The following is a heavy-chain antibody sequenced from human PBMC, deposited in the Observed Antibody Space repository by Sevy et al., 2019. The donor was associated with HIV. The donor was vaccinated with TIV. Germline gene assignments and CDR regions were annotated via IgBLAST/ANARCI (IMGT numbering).Heavy chain of an antibody. V-gene: IGHV3-33*01. J-gene: IGHJ4*02. CDR2: IWYDGSNK. CDR3: ARKGWDGYNIPIDY. D-gene: IGHD5-12*01. Sequence: GGSLRLSCAASGFTFSSYGMHWVRQAPGKGLEWVAVIWYDGSNKYYADSVKGRFTISRDNSKNMLYLQMNSLRAEDTAVYYCARKGWDGYNIPIDYWGQGTLVTVSS. CDR1: GFTFSSYG.